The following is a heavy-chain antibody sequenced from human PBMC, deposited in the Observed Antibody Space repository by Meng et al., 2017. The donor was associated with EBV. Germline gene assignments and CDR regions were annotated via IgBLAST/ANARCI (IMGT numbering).Heavy chain of an antibody. Sequence: VQFVHAAAEGKKPGSSGKVSCKTSGGPFSNYAISWVRQAPGQGLEWLGGFLPRLGAPNYAQKFHGRVKITADESTSTHYMALSSLRSEDTAIYYCASESGRGYTPDYWGQGTLVTVSS. V-gene: IGHV1-69*01. D-gene: IGHD3-10*01. CDR3: ASESGRGYTPDY. CDR1: GGPFSNYA. CDR2: FLPRLGAP. J-gene: IGHJ4*02.